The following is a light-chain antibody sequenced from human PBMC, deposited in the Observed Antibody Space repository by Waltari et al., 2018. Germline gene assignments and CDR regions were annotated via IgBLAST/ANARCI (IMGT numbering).Light chain of an antibody. J-gene: IGLJ3*02. CDR3: AAWDDSLSGYWV. CDR1: SSNIGSNS. Sequence: QSVLTQPPSASGTPGQRVTISCSGSSSNIGSNSVYWYQQLPGTAPKLLIYRNNGRPSGVPGRFAGSKSGTSASLAISGLLSEDESDYYCAAWDDSLSGYWVFGGGTKLTVL. CDR2: RNN. V-gene: IGLV1-47*01.